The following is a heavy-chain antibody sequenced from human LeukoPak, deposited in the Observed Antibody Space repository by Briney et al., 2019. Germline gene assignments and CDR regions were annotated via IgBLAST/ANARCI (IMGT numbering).Heavy chain of an antibody. CDR1: GFTFSDYY. J-gene: IGHJ4*02. D-gene: IGHD4-17*01. Sequence: GGSLRLSCAASGFTFSDYYMSWVRQAPGKGLEWVAAVAFDGGNKYYADSARGRLTISRDNSKNTLYLQMNSLRAEDTAVYYCARAGRADGDYHYFDYWGQGALVTVSS. V-gene: IGHV3-30-3*01. CDR3: ARAGRADGDYHYFDY. CDR2: VAFDGGNK.